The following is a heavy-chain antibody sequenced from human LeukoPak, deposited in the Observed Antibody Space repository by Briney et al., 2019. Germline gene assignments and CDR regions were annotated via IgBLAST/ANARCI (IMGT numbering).Heavy chain of an antibody. J-gene: IGHJ4*02. CDR2: LSNTENS. Sequence: GEPLRLSCAASGFSVRGSFMNWVRQAPGKGLEWVSLLSNTENSFYADSVKGRFTLSRDISNNTLYLHMHSLRGEDTAVYFCARAIGVVDCGTQTCYPYHFDKWGRGTLVTVSS. CDR3: ARAIGVVDCGTQTCYPYHFDK. CDR1: GFSVRGSF. V-gene: IGHV3-66*01. D-gene: IGHD2-21*01.